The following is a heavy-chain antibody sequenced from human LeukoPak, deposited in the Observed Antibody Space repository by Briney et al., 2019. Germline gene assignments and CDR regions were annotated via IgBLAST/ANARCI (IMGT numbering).Heavy chain of an antibody. J-gene: IGHJ6*03. D-gene: IGHD3-22*01. CDR2: FDPEDGET. Sequence: ASVKVSCKVSAYTLTELSMHWVRQAPEKGLEWMGGFDPEDGETIYAQKFQGRVTMTEDTSTDTAYMELSSLRSEGTVMYYCTTVGLFSTYYYDSSGYYMDFWGKGTTVTVSS. CDR1: AYTLTELS. CDR3: TTVGLFSTYYYDSSGYYMDF. V-gene: IGHV1-24*01.